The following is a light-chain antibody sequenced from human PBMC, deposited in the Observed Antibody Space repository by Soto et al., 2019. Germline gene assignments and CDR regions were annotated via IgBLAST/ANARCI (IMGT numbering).Light chain of an antibody. CDR1: QSFSSSY. J-gene: IGKJ3*01. CDR2: GAS. CDR3: QQYGSSPFT. Sequence: EIVLTQSPGTLSLSPGERATLSCRARQSFSSSYLAWYQQKPGQAPRLLIYGASSRATGIPDRFSGSGSGTDFTLTISRLEPEDFAVYYCQQYGSSPFTFGPGTKVDIK. V-gene: IGKV3-20*01.